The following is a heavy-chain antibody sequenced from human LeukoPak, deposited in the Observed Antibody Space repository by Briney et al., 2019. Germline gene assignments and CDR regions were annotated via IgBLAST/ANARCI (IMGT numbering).Heavy chain of an antibody. CDR2: IWYDGSNK. Sequence: GGSLRLSCAASGFTFSSYGMYWVRQAPGKGLEWVAVIWYDGSNKYYADSVKGRFTISRDNSKNTLYLQMNSLRGEDTAVYYCARDPGYYYGMDVWGQGTTVTVSS. V-gene: IGHV3-33*01. J-gene: IGHJ6*02. CDR1: GFTFSSYG. CDR3: ARDPGYYYGMDV.